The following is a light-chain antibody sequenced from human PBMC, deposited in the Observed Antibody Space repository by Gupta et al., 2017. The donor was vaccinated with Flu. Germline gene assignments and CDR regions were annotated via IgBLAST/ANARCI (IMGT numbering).Light chain of an antibody. CDR3: KQCTLWPPLT. V-gene: IGKV3-15*01. Sequence: EVVLTQSPATLSVSPRGRVTPSCSPSQNDNNNLAWYQQKPGQAPRLLIYAASTRATGVPARFSGDGSGTDFTLTVSGLQSEDSAIYDCKQCTLWPPLTFGGGTRLEI. CDR1: QNDNNN. J-gene: IGKJ4*01. CDR2: AAS.